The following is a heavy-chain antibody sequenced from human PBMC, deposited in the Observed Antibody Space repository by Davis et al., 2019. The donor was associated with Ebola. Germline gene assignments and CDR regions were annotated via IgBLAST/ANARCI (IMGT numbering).Heavy chain of an antibody. D-gene: IGHD2-2*01. V-gene: IGHV4-38-2*01. Sequence: MPSETLSLTCAVSGYSIRSGYCWGWIRQPPGKGLEWIGSMHHSGSSYYNPSLKSRVTMSVDTSKNHFSLKLSSATAADTAVYHCARAGALLPAANNWFDPWGQGTLVTVSS. CDR2: MHHSGSS. J-gene: IGHJ5*02. CDR3: ARAGALLPAANNWFDP. CDR1: GYSIRSGYC.